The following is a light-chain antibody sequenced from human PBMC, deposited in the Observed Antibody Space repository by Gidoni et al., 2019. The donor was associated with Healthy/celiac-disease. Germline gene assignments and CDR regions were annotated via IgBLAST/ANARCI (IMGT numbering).Light chain of an antibody. J-gene: IGKJ2*01. CDR1: QSISSY. CDR3: QQSYSTRYT. CDR2: ASS. Sequence: SQMTQSPSALSASVGDRVTITGRASQSISSYLNWYQQKPGKAPKLLIYASSSLQSGVPSRFSGSGSGTDFTLTISSLQPEDFATYYCQQSYSTRYTFGQGTKLEIK. V-gene: IGKV1-39*01.